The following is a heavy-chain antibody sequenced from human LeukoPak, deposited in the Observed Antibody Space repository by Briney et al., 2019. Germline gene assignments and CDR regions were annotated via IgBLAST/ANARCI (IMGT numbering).Heavy chain of an antibody. J-gene: IGHJ4*02. CDR1: GYTFTSYG. Sequence: ASVKVSCKAPGYTFTSYGISWVRQAPGQGLEWMGWISAYNGNTNYAQKLQGRVTMTTDTSTSTAYMELRSLRSDDTAVYYCARSCSGGSCYSESDYWGQGTLVTVSS. CDR2: ISAYNGNT. V-gene: IGHV1-18*01. D-gene: IGHD2-15*01. CDR3: ARSCSGGSCYSESDY.